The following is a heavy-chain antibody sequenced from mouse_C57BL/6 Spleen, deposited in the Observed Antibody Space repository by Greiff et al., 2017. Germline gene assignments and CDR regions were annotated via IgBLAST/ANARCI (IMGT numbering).Heavy chain of an antibody. V-gene: IGHV1-69*01. CDR2: IDPSDSYT. CDR1: GYTFTSYW. D-gene: IGHD1-1*01. CDR3: ARACGSSYDCAMDY. Sequence: VQLQQPGAELVMPGASVKLSCKASGYTFTSYWMHWVKQRPGQGLEWIGEIDPSDSYTNYNQKFKGKSTLTVDKSASTAYMQLSSLTSEDSAVYYGARACGSSYDCAMDYWGQGTSVTVSS. J-gene: IGHJ4*01.